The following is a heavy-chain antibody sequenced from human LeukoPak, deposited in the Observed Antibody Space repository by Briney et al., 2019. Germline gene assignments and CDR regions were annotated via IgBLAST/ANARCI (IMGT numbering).Heavy chain of an antibody. CDR3: ARDHCSSTSCYYFDY. J-gene: IGHJ4*02. CDR2: IKQEGSEK. V-gene: IGHV3-7*01. CDR1: GFTFSSYW. D-gene: IGHD2-2*01. Sequence: GGSLRLSCAASGFTFSSYWMSWVRQAPGKGLEWVANIKQEGSEKYYVDSVKGRFTTSRDNAKNSLYLQMNSLRAEDTAVYYCARDHCSSTSCYYFDYWGQGTLVTVSS.